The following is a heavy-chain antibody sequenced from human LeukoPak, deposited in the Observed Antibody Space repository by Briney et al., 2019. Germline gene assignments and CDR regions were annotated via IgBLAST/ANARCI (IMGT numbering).Heavy chain of an antibody. CDR3: ARGLPRLVVVAATRLLDY. D-gene: IGHD2-15*01. Sequence: ASVKVSCKASGYTFTSYAMNWVRQAPGQGLEWMGWINTNTGNPTYAQGFTGRFVFSLDTSVSTAYLQISSLKAEDTAVYYCARGLPRLVVVAATRLLDYWGQGTLVTVSS. CDR2: INTNTGNP. V-gene: IGHV7-4-1*02. CDR1: GYTFTSYA. J-gene: IGHJ4*02.